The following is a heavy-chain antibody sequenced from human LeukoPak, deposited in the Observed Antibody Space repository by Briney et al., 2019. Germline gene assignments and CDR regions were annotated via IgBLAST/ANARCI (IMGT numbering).Heavy chain of an antibody. J-gene: IGHJ4*02. V-gene: IGHV3-30*03. CDR3: ARAHTWIQLWSGD. D-gene: IGHD5-18*01. Sequence: PGGSLRLSCAASAFTFSSYGMHWVRQAPGKGLEWVAVISYDGSNKYYADSVKGRFTISRDNSKNAVYLQMNSLGHEDTALYFCARAHTWIQLWSGDWGQGTMVTVSS. CDR1: AFTFSSYG. CDR2: ISYDGSNK.